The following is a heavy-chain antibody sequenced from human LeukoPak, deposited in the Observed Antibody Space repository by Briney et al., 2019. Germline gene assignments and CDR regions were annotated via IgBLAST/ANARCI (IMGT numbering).Heavy chain of an antibody. J-gene: IGHJ3*02. CDR2: IYYSGST. Sequence: SETLSLTCTVSGGSISSYYWSWIRQPPGKGLEWIGYIYYSGSTNYNPSLKSRVTISVDTSKNQFSLKLSSVTAADTAVYYCARVQWLGPNELNDAFDIWGQGTMVTVSS. D-gene: IGHD6-19*01. CDR3: ARVQWLGPNELNDAFDI. V-gene: IGHV4-59*01. CDR1: GGSISSYY.